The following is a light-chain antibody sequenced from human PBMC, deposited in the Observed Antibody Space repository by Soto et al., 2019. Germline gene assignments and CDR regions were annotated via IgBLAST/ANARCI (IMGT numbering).Light chain of an antibody. V-gene: IGLV2-14*01. J-gene: IGLJ1*01. CDR2: DVS. Sequence: QSALAQPASVSGSLGQSISISRTEDSSDLTYNSVSWYQHHPHKAPKLIIYDVSYRPSGVSTRFSGSQSAGSASLTISGLQAEDEADYYCSSSTPTRCLVFGSGTKVTVL. CDR1: SSDLTYNS. CDR3: SSSTPTRCLV.